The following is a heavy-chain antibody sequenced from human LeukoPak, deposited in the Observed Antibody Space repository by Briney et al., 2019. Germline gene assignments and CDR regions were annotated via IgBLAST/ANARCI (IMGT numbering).Heavy chain of an antibody. CDR1: GDSVSSNSAA. D-gene: IGHD6-13*01. Sequence: SQTLSLTCAISGDSVSSNSAAWNWIRQSPSRGLEWLGRTYYRSKWYNDYAVSVKSRITINPDTSKNQFSLQLNSVTPEDTAVYYCARANIAAAPQSVWFDPWGQGTLVTVSS. V-gene: IGHV6-1*01. CDR2: TYYRSKWYN. J-gene: IGHJ5*02. CDR3: ARANIAAAPQSVWFDP.